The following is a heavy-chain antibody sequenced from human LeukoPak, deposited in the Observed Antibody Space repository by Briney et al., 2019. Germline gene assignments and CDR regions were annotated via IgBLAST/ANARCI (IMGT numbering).Heavy chain of an antibody. CDR3: TRGRRATHDY. J-gene: IGHJ4*02. CDR1: GFTFGDYA. D-gene: IGHD1-26*01. CDR2: IRSKVYGGTP. V-gene: IGHV3-49*04. Sequence: PGGSLRLSCTASGFTFGDYAMTWVRQAPGKGLEWVGFIRSKVYGGTPEYAASVKGRFTISRDDSKSIAYLQMNSLKTEDTAVYYCTRGRRATHDYWGQGTLVTVSS.